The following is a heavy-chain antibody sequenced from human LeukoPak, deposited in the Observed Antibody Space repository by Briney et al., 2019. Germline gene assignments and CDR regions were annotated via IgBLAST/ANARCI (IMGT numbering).Heavy chain of an antibody. J-gene: IGHJ4*02. CDR1: GYTLTELS. D-gene: IGHD2-15*01. Sequence: ASVKVSCKVSGYTLTELSMHWVRQAPGKGLEWMGGFDPEDGETIYAQKFQGRVTMTEDTSTDTAYMELSSLRSEDTAVYYCATDHPRPYGYCSGGSCWNYWGQGTLVTVSS. CDR2: FDPEDGET. CDR3: ATDHPRPYGYCSGGSCWNY. V-gene: IGHV1-24*01.